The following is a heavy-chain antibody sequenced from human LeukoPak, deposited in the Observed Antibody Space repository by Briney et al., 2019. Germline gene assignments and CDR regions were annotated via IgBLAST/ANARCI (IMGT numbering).Heavy chain of an antibody. CDR1: GYTFTKYV. J-gene: IGHJ4*02. CDR2: IDTGKGNT. Sequence: ASVKVSCKTSGYTFTKYVLHWVRQAPGRGLEWLGWIDTGKGNTRYSQKLQDRVTLTRDTSATTAYMELSSLRSEGTAVYYCARDESDWGQGTLVTVSS. V-gene: IGHV1-3*04. CDR3: ARDESD.